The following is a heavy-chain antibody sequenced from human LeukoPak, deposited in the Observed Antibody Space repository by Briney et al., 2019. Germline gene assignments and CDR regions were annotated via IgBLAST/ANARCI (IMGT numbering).Heavy chain of an antibody. J-gene: IGHJ4*02. CDR3: ARTITGDFDY. CDR1: GYTFTDYY. D-gene: IGHD7-27*01. Sequence: ASVKVSCRASGYTFTDYYMHRVRQAPGQGLEWLGWINPNSGGTNYAQKFQGRVTMTRDTSISTAYMELTRLRSDDTAVYYCARTITGDFDYWGQGTLVTVSS. CDR2: INPNSGGT. V-gene: IGHV1-2*02.